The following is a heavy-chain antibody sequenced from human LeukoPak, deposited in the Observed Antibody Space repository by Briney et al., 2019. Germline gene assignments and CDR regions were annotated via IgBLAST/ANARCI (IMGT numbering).Heavy chain of an antibody. V-gene: IGHV3-30*02. CDR2: IRSDGINK. CDR1: GFTFSNYG. J-gene: IGHJ4*02. Sequence: GGSLRLSCAASGFTFSNYGMHWVRQAPGKWLEWVTFIRSDGINKYYSDSVKGRFTISRDNSKNTLYLQMNSLRPEDTAIYYCAKGSAWSHWYFDYWGQGTLVTVSS. CDR3: AKGSAWSHWYFDY. D-gene: IGHD6-19*01.